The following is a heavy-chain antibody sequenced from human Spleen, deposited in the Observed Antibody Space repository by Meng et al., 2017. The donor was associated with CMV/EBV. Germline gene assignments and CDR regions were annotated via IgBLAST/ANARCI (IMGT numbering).Heavy chain of an antibody. V-gene: IGHV1-2*02. J-gene: IGHJ4*02. Sequence: GYTFIDYYINWGRQAPGQGLEWMGWINPNSGGTNSPQKFQGRITMTRDTSISTAYMELRRLRSDDTAVYFCARGPRYCSRGSCYQDFWGQGTLVTVSS. CDR3: ARGPRYCSRGSCYQDF. CDR2: INPNSGGT. CDR1: GYTFIDYY. D-gene: IGHD2-15*01.